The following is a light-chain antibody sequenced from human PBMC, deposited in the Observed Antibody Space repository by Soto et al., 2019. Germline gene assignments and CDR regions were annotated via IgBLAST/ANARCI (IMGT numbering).Light chain of an antibody. J-gene: IGLJ3*02. V-gene: IGLV2-14*01. CDR1: SSDVGGYNY. Sequence: QSALTQPASVSGSPGQSITISCTGTSSDVGGYNYVSWYQHHPGKAPKLMIYEVSNRPSGVSNRFSGSKSGNTASLTISGLQAADEADYYCSSYTGSSTPVFGGGTQLTVL. CDR2: EVS. CDR3: SSYTGSSTPV.